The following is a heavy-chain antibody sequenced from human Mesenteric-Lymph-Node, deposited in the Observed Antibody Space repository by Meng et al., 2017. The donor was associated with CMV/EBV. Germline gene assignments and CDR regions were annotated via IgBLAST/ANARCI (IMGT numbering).Heavy chain of an antibody. D-gene: IGHD6-13*01. CDR3: ARESSSWGLFYYYYGMDV. Sequence: SVKVSCKASGGTFSSYAISWVRQAPGQGLEWMGGIIPIFGTANYAQKFQGRVTITTDESTSAAYMELSSLRSEDTAVYYCARESSSWGLFYYYYGMDVWGQGTTVTVSS. CDR1: GGTFSSYA. V-gene: IGHV1-69*05. CDR2: IIPIFGTA. J-gene: IGHJ6*02.